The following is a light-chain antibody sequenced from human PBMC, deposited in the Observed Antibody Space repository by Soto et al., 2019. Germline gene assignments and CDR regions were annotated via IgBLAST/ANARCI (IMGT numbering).Light chain of an antibody. V-gene: IGKV3-20*01. CDR1: QSVTSSY. CDR3: QQYGSSPR. CDR2: GAS. J-gene: IGKJ1*01. Sequence: IVLTQSPGTLSLSPWERATLSCRASQSVTSSYLAWYQQKPGQAPRLLIYGASSRATGIPDRFSGSGSGTDFTLTISRLEPEDCAIYYCQQYGSSPRFGQGTKVDIK.